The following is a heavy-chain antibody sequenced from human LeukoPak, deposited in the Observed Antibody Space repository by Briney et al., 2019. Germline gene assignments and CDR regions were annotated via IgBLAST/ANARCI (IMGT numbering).Heavy chain of an antibody. CDR2: INPNSGGT. V-gene: IGHV1-2*02. CDR3: ARVGTIFGVVIIWYPDL. Sequence: ASVKVSCKASGYTFTGYYMHWVRQAPGQGLEWMGWINPNSGGTNYAQKFQGRVTMTRDTSISTAYMELSRLRSDDTAVYYCARVGTIFGVVIIWYPDLWGRGTLVTVSS. J-gene: IGHJ2*01. CDR1: GYTFTGYY. D-gene: IGHD3-3*01.